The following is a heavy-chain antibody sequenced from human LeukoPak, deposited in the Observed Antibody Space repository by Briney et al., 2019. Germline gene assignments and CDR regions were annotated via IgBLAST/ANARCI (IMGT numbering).Heavy chain of an antibody. CDR2: IYSGDSET. CDR1: GYSFTSYL. D-gene: IGHD6-13*01. V-gene: IGHV5-51*01. CDR3: ARLFAAAGTS. J-gene: IGHJ4*02. Sequence: GEALKISCKGSGYSFTSYLIGWVRQMPGKGLEWMGIIYSGDSETRYSPSLQGQVTISADKSISTAYLQWSSLKASDTAMYYCARLFAAAGTSWGEGTLVTVSS.